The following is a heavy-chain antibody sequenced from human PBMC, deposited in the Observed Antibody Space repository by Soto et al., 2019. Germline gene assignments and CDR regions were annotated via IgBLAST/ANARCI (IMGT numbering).Heavy chain of an antibody. D-gene: IGHD3-3*01. J-gene: IGHJ5*02. Sequence: QVQLQESGPGLVKPSETLSLTCTVSGGSVSSGSYYWSWIRQPPGKGLEWIGFIYYSGRTNSTPSLKSRVTISVDTSKNQFSLKRSSVTAADTAVYYCARAERITIFGVVMGDWFDPWGQGTLVTVSS. CDR3: ARAERITIFGVVMGDWFDP. CDR2: IYYSGRT. V-gene: IGHV4-61*01. CDR1: GGSVSSGSYY.